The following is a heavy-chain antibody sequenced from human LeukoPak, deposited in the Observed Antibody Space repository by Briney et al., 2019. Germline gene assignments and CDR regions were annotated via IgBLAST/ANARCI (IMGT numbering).Heavy chain of an antibody. Sequence: PSQTLSLTCTVSGGSISSGGYYWSWIRQHPGKGLEWIGYIYYSGSTYYNPSLKSRVTISVDTSKNQFSLKLSSVTAVDTAVYYCARDGTRYGSGSLYGMDVWGQGTTVTVSS. J-gene: IGHJ6*02. CDR2: IYYSGST. CDR3: ARDGTRYGSGSLYGMDV. CDR1: GGSISSGGYY. V-gene: IGHV4-31*03. D-gene: IGHD3-10*01.